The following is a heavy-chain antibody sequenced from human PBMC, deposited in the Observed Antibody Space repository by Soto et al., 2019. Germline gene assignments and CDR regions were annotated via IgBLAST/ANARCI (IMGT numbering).Heavy chain of an antibody. J-gene: IGHJ6*02. CDR1: GGTFSSYA. V-gene: IGHV1-69*01. D-gene: IGHD2-2*01. CDR3: ARSQGSSTSLEIYYYYYYGMDV. Sequence: QVQLVQSGAEVKKPGSSVKVSCKASGGTFSSYAISWVRQAPGQGLEWMGGIIPISGTANYAQKFQGRVTITADGSTSTAYMVLSSLRSEDTAVYYCARSQGSSTSLEIYYYYYYGMDVWGQGTTVTVSS. CDR2: IIPISGTA.